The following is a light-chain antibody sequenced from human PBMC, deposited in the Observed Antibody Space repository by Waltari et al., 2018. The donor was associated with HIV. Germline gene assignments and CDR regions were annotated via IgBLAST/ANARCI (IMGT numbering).Light chain of an antibody. V-gene: IGLV2-14*03. CDR3: SSYTISSTVV. CDR1: GSDIGGYNY. J-gene: IGLJ2*01. CDR2: DVT. Sequence: QSALTQSASVSGSPGQSITISCTGTGSDIGGYNYVSWYQQQPGKAPKLLIYDVTDRPSVISDRFSGSKSGNTASLTISGLQAEDEADYYCSSYTISSTVVFGGGTKLTVL.